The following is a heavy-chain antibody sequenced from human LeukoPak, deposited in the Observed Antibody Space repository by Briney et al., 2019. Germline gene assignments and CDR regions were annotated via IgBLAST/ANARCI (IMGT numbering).Heavy chain of an antibody. J-gene: IGHJ6*02. Sequence: PSETLSLTCTVSAGSINNYYWSWIRRPPGKGLEWIGYIYYSGSTNYNPSLKSRVTISVDTSKNQFSLKLSSVTAADTAVYYCAGVGGTNYYYYGMDVWGQGTTVTVSS. D-gene: IGHD1-26*01. CDR2: IYYSGST. CDR3: AGVGGTNYYYYGMDV. V-gene: IGHV4-59*01. CDR1: AGSINNYY.